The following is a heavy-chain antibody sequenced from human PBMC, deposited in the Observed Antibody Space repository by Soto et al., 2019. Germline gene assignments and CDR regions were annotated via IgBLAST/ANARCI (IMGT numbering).Heavy chain of an antibody. CDR1: GFTFSSYS. D-gene: IGHD2-2*01. J-gene: IGHJ6*02. V-gene: IGHV3-48*02. CDR2: ISSSSSTI. CDR3: ARDPGQYCSSTSRYSYYYYGMDV. Sequence: EVQLVESGGGLVQPGGSLRLSCAASGFTFSSYSMNWVRQAPGKGLEWVSYISSSSSTIYYADSVKGRFTISRDNAKKSLYLQMNSLRDEDTAVYYCARDPGQYCSSTSRYSYYYYGMDVWGQGSTVTVSS.